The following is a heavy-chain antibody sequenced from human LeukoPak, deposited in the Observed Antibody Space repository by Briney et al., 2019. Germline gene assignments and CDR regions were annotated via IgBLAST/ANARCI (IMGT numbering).Heavy chain of an antibody. V-gene: IGHV3-23*01. Sequence: GGSLRLSCAASGFTFTGYSMSWVRQAPGKGLEWVSGTSDRGDYTYYADSVKGRFTISRDDFKNTLYLQMNSLRAEDTALYFCAKKAQYNGNYPLDYWGQGTLVTVSS. CDR1: GFTFTGYS. J-gene: IGHJ4*02. D-gene: IGHD1-26*01. CDR2: TSDRGDYT. CDR3: AKKAQYNGNYPLDY.